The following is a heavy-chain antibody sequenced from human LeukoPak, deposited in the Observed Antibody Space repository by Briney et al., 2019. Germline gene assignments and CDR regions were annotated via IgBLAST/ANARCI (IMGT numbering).Heavy chain of an antibody. CDR3: ARLPSEPLNPPYDY. CDR1: GGSIYNHY. J-gene: IGHJ4*02. Sequence: SETLSLTCTVSGGSIYNHYWSWIRQPPGKGLESIGYIYYSGNTIYNPSLASRVTISVDTSKNQFSLKLTSVTAADTAVYYCARLPSEPLNPPYDYWGQGSLVTVSS. V-gene: IGHV4-59*08. CDR2: IYYSGNT. D-gene: IGHD1-26*01.